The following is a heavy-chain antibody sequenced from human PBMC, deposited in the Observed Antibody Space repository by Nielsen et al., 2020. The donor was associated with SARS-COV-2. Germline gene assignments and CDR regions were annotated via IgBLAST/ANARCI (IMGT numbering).Heavy chain of an antibody. Sequence: GGSLRLSCKGSGYIFTDFWIARVRQRPGIGLEWMGIIFPDDSNTRYSPSFQGQVTLSVDKSINTAYVQWSSLKASDTATYYCARLRGATLPHWYFDVWGRGTLVTVSS. CDR3: ARLRGATLPHWYFDV. CDR1: GYIFTDFW. V-gene: IGHV5-51*01. D-gene: IGHD2-15*01. J-gene: IGHJ2*01. CDR2: IFPDDSNT.